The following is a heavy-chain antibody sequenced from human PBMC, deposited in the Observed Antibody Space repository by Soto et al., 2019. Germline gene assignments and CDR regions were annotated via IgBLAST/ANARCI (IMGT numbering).Heavy chain of an antibody. CDR2: ISYDGSNK. CDR3: AKDAVRGVTGYYFDY. J-gene: IGHJ4*02. Sequence: GGSLRLSCAASGFTFSSYGMHWVRQAPGKGLEWVAVISYDGSNKYYADSVKGRFTISRDNSKNTLYLQMNSLRAEDTAVYYCAKDAVRGVTGYYFDYWGQGTLVTVSS. D-gene: IGHD3-10*01. CDR1: GFTFSSYG. V-gene: IGHV3-30*18.